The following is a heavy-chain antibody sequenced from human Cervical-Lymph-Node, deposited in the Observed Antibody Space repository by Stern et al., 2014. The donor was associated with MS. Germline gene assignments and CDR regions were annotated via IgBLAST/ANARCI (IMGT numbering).Heavy chain of an antibody. D-gene: IGHD4-17*01. V-gene: IGHV3-15*01. Sequence: EVQLVESGGGLVKPGGSLRLSCAASGFTFSNAWMSWVRQAPGKGLEWVGRIKSKTDGGTTDYAAPVKGRFTISRDDSKNTLYLQMNSLKTEDTAVYYCTTDYGDYPYYFDYWGQGTLVTVSS. CDR3: TTDYGDYPYYFDY. J-gene: IGHJ4*02. CDR2: IKSKTDGGTT. CDR1: GFTFSNAW.